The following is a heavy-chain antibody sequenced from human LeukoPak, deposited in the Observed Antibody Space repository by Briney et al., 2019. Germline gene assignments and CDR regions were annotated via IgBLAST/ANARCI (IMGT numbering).Heavy chain of an antibody. Sequence: SETLSLTCSVSGGSITSYYWSWIRQPPGKGLEWIGYIYYSGSTNYNPSLKSRVTISVDTTKNQFSLKLTSVTAADTAEYYCAREAAGGPSVFDYWGQGTLVTVSS. CDR2: IYYSGST. CDR1: GGSITSYY. CDR3: AREAAGGPSVFDY. J-gene: IGHJ4*02. D-gene: IGHD6-13*01. V-gene: IGHV4-59*01.